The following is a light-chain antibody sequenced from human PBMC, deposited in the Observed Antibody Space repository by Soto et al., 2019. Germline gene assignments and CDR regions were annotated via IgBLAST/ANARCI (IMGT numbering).Light chain of an antibody. J-gene: IGKJ4*01. CDR1: QSIRSY. Sequence: DIQLTQSPSSLSASVGDRVTITCRASQSIRSYLNWYQQKPGKAPKLLIYAASSLQTGVSSRFSGSGSGTDFTLTISNLQPEDFATYYCQQTSSTTTFGGGTKVDIK. CDR2: AAS. CDR3: QQTSSTTT. V-gene: IGKV1-39*01.